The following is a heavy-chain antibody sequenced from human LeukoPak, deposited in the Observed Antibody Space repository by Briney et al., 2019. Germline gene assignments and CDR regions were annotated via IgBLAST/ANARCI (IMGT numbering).Heavy chain of an antibody. CDR2: IKQDGSEK. Sequence: GGSLRLSCAASGFTFSSYWMSWVRQAPGKGLERVANIKQDGSEKYYVDSVKGRFTISRDNAKNSLYLQMNSLRAEDTAVYYCARGITMIVVVSPPIWGQGTMVTVSS. D-gene: IGHD3-22*01. CDR3: ARGITMIVVVSPPI. V-gene: IGHV3-7*04. J-gene: IGHJ3*02. CDR1: GFTFSSYW.